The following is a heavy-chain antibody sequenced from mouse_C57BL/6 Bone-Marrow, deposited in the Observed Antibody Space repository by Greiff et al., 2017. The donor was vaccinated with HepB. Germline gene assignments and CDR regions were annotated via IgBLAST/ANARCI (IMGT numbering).Heavy chain of an antibody. V-gene: IGHV1-82*01. D-gene: IGHD1-1*01. J-gene: IGHJ2*01. CDR3: ASSPLITTVVATYYFDF. Sequence: QVQLQQSGPELVKPGASVKISCKASGYAFSSSWMNWVKQRPGKGLEWIGRIYPGDGATNYNGKFKGKATLTADKSSSTAYMQLSSLTSEHSAVYFCASSPLITTVVATYYFDFWGRGTTLTVSS. CDR1: GYAFSSSW. CDR2: IYPGDGAT.